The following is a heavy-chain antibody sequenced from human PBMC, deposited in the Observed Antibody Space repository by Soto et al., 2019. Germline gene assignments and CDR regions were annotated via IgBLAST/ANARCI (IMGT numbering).Heavy chain of an antibody. CDR3: ARHPSVVY. CDR1: DGSMSSGCYY. D-gene: IGHD2-2*01. CDR2: IFSSGDT. V-gene: IGHV4-39*01. J-gene: IGHJ4*02. Sequence: SETLSLTCSVSDGSMSSGCYYWDWIRQRPGMGLEWIGSIFSSGDTLYNPSIKSRVSISLDTSKDQFSLKMTSVTAADTAMYYCARHPSVVYWGQGALVTVSS.